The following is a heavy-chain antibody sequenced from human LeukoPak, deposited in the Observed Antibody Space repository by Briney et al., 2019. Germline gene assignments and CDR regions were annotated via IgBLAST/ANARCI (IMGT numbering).Heavy chain of an antibody. CDR2: IYPGDSDT. V-gene: IGHV5-51*01. CDR1: GYSFTSYW. D-gene: IGHD2/OR15-2a*01. CDR3: ARLNSMDYYGMDV. J-gene: IGHJ6*02. Sequence: GESLKISCKGSGYSFTSYWIGWVRQMPGKGLEWMGIIYPGDSDTRYSPSFQGQVTILADKSISTAYLQWSSLKASDTAMYYCARLNSMDYYGMDVWGQGTTVTVSS.